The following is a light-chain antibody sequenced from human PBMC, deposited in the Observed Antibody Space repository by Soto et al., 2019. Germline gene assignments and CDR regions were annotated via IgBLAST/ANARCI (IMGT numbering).Light chain of an antibody. Sequence: DIQMTQSPSSLSASVGDRVSITCRASQGFTTYLNWYQQKPGNAPKLLIYAASTLQSGVPSRFSGSGSETDFTLTISSLQPEDVATYYCQQYYSTPWTFGQGTKVEIK. CDR1: QGFTTY. CDR2: AAS. V-gene: IGKV1-39*01. CDR3: QQYYSTPWT. J-gene: IGKJ1*01.